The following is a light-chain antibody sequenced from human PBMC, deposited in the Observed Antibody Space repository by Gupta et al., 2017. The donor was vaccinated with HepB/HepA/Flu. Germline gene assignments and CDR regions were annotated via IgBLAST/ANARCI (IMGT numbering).Light chain of an antibody. CDR3: QAWDSSSVV. CDR2: QDS. V-gene: IGLV3-1*01. CDR1: KLGDTY. J-gene: IGLJ2*01. Sequence: SYALTQPPSLPVSPGQTASITCSGDKLGDTYACWYQQKPGQSPVLVIYQDSTRPSGIPERFSGSNSGNTATLTISGTQAMDEADYDCQAWDSSSVVFGGGTKLTVL.